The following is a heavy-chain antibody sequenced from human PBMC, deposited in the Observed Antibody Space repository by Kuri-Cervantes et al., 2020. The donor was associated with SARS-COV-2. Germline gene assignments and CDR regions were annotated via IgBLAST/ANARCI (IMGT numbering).Heavy chain of an antibody. CDR1: GFTFTSHA. V-gene: IGHV3-30*03. D-gene: IGHD1-26*01. J-gene: IGHJ6*03. CDR2: ISYDGSNK. CDR3: ARLLRGAYYYYYMDV. Sequence: GESLKISCAVSGFTFTSHAMHWVRQAPGKGLEWVALISYDGSNKFYADSVKGRFTISRDNSKNTLYLQMNSLRAEDTAVYYCARLLRGAYYYYYMDVWGKGTTVTVSS.